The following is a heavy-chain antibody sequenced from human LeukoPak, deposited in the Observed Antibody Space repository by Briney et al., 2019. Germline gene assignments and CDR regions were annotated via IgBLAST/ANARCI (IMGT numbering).Heavy chain of an antibody. CDR3: ARDGFGGTYYMDV. D-gene: IGHD2-15*01. Sequence: SETLSLTCTVSGGSISSSSYYWGWIRQPPGKGLEWIGSIYYSGSTYYNPSLKSRVTISVDTSNNQFSLKLSSVTAADTAVYYCARDGFGGTYYMDVWGKGTTVTVSS. CDR1: GGSISSSSYY. CDR2: IYYSGST. J-gene: IGHJ6*03. V-gene: IGHV4-39*07.